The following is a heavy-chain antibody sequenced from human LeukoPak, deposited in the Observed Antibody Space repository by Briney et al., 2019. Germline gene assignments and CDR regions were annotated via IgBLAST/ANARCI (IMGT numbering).Heavy chain of an antibody. D-gene: IGHD2-2*01. CDR3: ARDCSSTSCYGTFDY. V-gene: IGHV4-59*01. J-gene: IGHJ4*02. CDR2: IYYSGST. CDR1: GGSISSYY. Sequence: SETLSLTCTVSGGSISSYYWSWIRQPPGKGLEWIGYIYYSGSTNYNPSLKSRVTISVDTSKNQFSLKLSSVTAADTAVNYCARDCSSTSCYGTFDYWGRGTLVTVSS.